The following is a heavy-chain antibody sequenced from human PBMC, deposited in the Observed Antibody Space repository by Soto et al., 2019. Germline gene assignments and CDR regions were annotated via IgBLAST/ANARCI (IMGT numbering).Heavy chain of an antibody. Sequence: SETLSLTCAVYGGSFSAYYWSWIRQPPGRGLVWIGEIIHSGSTNYNPSLKSRVTISVDTSKNQVSLKLSTVTAADTAVYYCAGGMVKRRAFDIWGQGTMVTVSS. CDR2: IIHSGST. CDR1: GGSFSAYY. V-gene: IGHV4-34*01. J-gene: IGHJ3*02. D-gene: IGHD2-21*01. CDR3: AGGMVKRRAFDI.